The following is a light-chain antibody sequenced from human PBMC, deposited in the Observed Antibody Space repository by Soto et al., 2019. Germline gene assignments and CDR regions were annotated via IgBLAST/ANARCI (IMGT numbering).Light chain of an antibody. CDR1: QGIRND. CDR3: LQDYNYPWT. Sequence: AIQMTQSPSSLSASVGDRVTISCRASQGIRNDLGWYQQTPGRAPKLLIYSASIPQSGVPSRFSGSGSGTDFTLTIDNVQPEDLATYYCLQDYNYPWTFGQGTKVDIK. V-gene: IGKV1-6*01. J-gene: IGKJ1*01. CDR2: SAS.